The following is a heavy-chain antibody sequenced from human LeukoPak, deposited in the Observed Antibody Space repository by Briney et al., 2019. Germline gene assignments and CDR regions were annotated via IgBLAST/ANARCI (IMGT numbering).Heavy chain of an antibody. V-gene: IGHV1-46*01. CDR2: INPSGGST. CDR3: ARDRGLRHPDYDY. J-gene: IGHJ4*02. D-gene: IGHD4-17*01. CDR1: GYTFTSYA. Sequence: ASVKVSCKASGYTFTSYAMNWVRQAPGQGLEWMGIINPSGGSTSYAQKFQGRVTMTRDTSTSTVYMELSSLRSEDTAVYYCARDRGLRHPDYDYWGQGTLVTVSS.